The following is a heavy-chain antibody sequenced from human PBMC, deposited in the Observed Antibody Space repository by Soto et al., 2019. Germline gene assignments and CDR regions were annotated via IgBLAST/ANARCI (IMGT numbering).Heavy chain of an antibody. J-gene: IGHJ4*02. V-gene: IGHV6-1*01. CDR2: TYYRSKWYN. CDR1: GDSVSSNTAA. CDR3: ASNNYYFDS. D-gene: IGHD1-1*01. Sequence: SQTLSLTCVISGDSVSSNTAAWNWIRQSTSKGLEWLGRTYYRSKWYNDYAVSVKGRITVTPDTSKNQFSLQLNSVTPEDTAVYYCASNNYYFDSWGQGTLVTVSS.